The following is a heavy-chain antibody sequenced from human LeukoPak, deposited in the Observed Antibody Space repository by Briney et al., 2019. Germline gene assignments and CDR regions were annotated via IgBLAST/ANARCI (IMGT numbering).Heavy chain of an antibody. V-gene: IGHV4-39*01. J-gene: IGHJ3*02. CDR3: ARRIAAAPKDAFDI. CDR1: GGSISSSSYY. Sequence: SETLSLTCTVSGGSISSSSYYWGWIRQPPGKGLEWIGSIYYSGSTYYNPSLKSRVTISVDTSKNQFSLKLSSVTAADTAVYYCARRIAAAPKDAFDIWGQGTMVTVSS. D-gene: IGHD6-13*01. CDR2: IYYSGST.